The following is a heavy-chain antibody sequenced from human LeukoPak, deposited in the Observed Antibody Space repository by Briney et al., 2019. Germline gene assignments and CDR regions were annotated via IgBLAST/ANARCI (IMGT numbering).Heavy chain of an antibody. V-gene: IGHV4-38-2*01. D-gene: IGHD6-6*01. CDR2: IYHSGST. J-gene: IGHJ4*02. CDR1: GYAISSGYY. CDR3: ARLGGYSSSSLDY. Sequence: SSETLSLTCAVSGYAISSGYYWGWIRQPPRKGLEWIGSIYHSGSTYYNPSLKSRVTISVDTSKNQFSLKLSSVTTAVTAVYYCARLGGYSSSSLDYWGQGTLVTVSS.